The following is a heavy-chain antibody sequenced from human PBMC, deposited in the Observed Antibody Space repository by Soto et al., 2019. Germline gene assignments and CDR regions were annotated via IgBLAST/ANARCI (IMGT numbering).Heavy chain of an antibody. Sequence: QVQLVQSGAEVKRPGSSVRVSCKASGGTFNSYTISWVRQAPGLGPEWMGRIIPVLGVANYAQTFQGRVTITADKSTSTVYMDLSSLRSEDTAVYYCARGGVAAAGTLGNWGQGTLVTVSS. CDR2: IIPVLGVA. CDR3: ARGGVAAAGTLGN. D-gene: IGHD6-13*01. V-gene: IGHV1-69*02. CDR1: GGTFNSYT. J-gene: IGHJ4*02.